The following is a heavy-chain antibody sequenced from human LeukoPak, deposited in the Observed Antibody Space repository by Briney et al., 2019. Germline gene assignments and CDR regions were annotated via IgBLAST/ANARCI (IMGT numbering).Heavy chain of an antibody. Sequence: GASVKVSCKASGYTFTSYYMHWVRQAPGQGLEWMGIINPSGGSTSYAQKFQGRVTMTRDMSTSTVYMELSSLRSEDTAVYYCARGTPMIVGPSGWFDPWGQGTLATVSS. J-gene: IGHJ5*02. D-gene: IGHD3-22*01. CDR2: INPSGGST. V-gene: IGHV1-46*01. CDR1: GYTFTSYY. CDR3: ARGTPMIVGPSGWFDP.